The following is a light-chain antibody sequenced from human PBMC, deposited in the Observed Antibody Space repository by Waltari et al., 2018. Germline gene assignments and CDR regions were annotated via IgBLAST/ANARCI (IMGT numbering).Light chain of an antibody. CDR3: CSYAGNYVWV. V-gene: IGLV2-23*02. CDR1: SSDIGRYDI. CDR2: DVS. Sequence: QSALTQPAAVSGSPGQSVTISCTGASSDIGRYDIVSWYQQHPGNAPKLVISDVSKRPSGVSDRFSGSKSGDTASLTISGLQFEDEADYYCCSYAGNYVWVFGGGTRLTAL. J-gene: IGLJ3*02.